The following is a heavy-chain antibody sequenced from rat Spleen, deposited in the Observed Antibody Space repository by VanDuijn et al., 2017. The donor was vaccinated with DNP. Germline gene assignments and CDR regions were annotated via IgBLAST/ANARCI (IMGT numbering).Heavy chain of an antibody. CDR1: GFTFNTYW. CDR2: ITTSGDIS. V-gene: IGHV5-31*01. J-gene: IGHJ2*01. D-gene: IGHD1-12*02. CDR3: ARSYYDGSFDY. Sequence: EVQLVESGGDLMQPGRSLKLSCVASGFTFNTYWMTWIRQVPGKGLEWVASITTSGDISYYRDSVKGRFTISRDNAKSTLYLQRDSLRSEDTATYYCARSYYDGSFDYWGQGVMVTVSS.